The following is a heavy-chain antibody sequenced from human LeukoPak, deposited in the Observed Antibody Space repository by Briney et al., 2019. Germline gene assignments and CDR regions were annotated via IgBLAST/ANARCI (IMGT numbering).Heavy chain of an antibody. V-gene: IGHV3-66*01. CDR1: GFTVSSNY. CDR3: AREGSPGRYYYYGMDV. J-gene: IGHJ6*02. D-gene: IGHD3-10*01. Sequence: GGSLRLSCAASGFTVSSNYMSWVRQAPGKGLEWVSVIYSGGSTYYADSVKGRFTISRDNSKNTLYLQMNSLRAEDTAVYYCAREGSPGRYYYYGMDVWGQGTTVTVSS. CDR2: IYSGGST.